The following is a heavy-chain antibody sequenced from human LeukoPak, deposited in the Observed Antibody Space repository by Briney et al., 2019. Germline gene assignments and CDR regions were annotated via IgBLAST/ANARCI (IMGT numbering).Heavy chain of an antibody. V-gene: IGHV1-18*01. CDR1: GYTFTSYG. D-gene: IGHD3-3*01. Sequence: ASVKVSCKASGYTFTSYGITWVRQAPGQGLEWMGWISAYNGNTNYAQKLQGRVTMTTDTSTSTAYMELRSLRSDDTAVYYCASTYYDFWRGYNNFDYWGQGTLVTVSS. CDR3: ASTYYDFWRGYNNFDY. J-gene: IGHJ4*02. CDR2: ISAYNGNT.